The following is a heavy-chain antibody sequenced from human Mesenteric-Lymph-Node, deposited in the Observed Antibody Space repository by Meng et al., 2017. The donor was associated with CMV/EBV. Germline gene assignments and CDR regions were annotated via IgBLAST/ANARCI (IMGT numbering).Heavy chain of an antibody. D-gene: IGHD1-1*01. V-gene: IGHV3-30*02. J-gene: IGHJ4*02. CDR1: GFTFSSYG. CDR3: TTNGFEY. Sequence: GGSLRLSCAASGFTFSSYGLHWVRQAPGEGLGRVSFIRYDGSNKYYADSVKGRFDISRDNAKNSLCLQKHSLRAEDTAGYFCTTNGFEYWGQGTLVTVSS. CDR2: IRYDGSNK.